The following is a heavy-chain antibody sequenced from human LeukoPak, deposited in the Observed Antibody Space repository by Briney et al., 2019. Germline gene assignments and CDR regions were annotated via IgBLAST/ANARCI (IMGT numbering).Heavy chain of an antibody. CDR3: ARHVSAGYFDY. J-gene: IGHJ4*02. CDR1: GGSISSSSYY. D-gene: IGHD6-19*01. Sequence: SETLSLTCTVSGGSISSSSYYWGWLRQPPGKGLEWIGSIYYSGSTYDNPALSTRPAISVDTSRNRYSLELSSVTAADTAVYYCARHVSAGYFDYWGPGTLVTVSS. V-gene: IGHV4-39*01. CDR2: IYYSGST.